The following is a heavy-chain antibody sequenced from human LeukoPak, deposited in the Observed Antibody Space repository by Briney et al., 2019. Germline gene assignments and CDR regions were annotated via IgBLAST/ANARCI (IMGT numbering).Heavy chain of an antibody. Sequence: SETLSLTCTVSGGSISSAGYYWSWIRQHPGKGLEWIGYIYYSGSTYYNPSLKSRVTILVDTSKNQFSLKLSSVTAADTAVYYCAKSPDNPSYYDFWSGYSGWFDPWGQGTLVTVSS. V-gene: IGHV4-31*03. CDR2: IYYSGST. D-gene: IGHD3-3*01. J-gene: IGHJ5*02. CDR1: GGSISSAGYY. CDR3: AKSPDNPSYYDFWSGYSGWFDP.